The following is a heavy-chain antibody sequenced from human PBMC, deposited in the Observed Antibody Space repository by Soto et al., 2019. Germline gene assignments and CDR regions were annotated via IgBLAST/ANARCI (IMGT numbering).Heavy chain of an antibody. D-gene: IGHD3-16*01. CDR3: ARDRGLGFWDY. CDR2: INAGNGNT. Sequence: ASVKVSCKASGYTFTSYAMHWVRQAPGQRLEWMGWINAGNGNTKYSRKFQGRVTITRDTSASTAYMELSSLRSEDTAVYYCARDRGLGFWDYGGQGTLVTVSS. J-gene: IGHJ4*02. V-gene: IGHV1-3*01. CDR1: GYTFTSYA.